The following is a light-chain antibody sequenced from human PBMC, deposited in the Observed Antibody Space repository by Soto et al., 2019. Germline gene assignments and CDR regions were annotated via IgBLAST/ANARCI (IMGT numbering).Light chain of an antibody. CDR2: ENN. CDR1: SSNIGTYY. J-gene: IGLJ3*02. Sequence: QSVLTQPPSVSAAPGQKVTISCSGSSSNIGTYYVSWYQQLPGTAPKLLIYENNKRPSGIPDRFSGSKSGTSATLGITGLQTGDDADYYCGTWDSGLSAGVFGGGTKLTVL. CDR3: GTWDSGLSAGV. V-gene: IGLV1-51*02.